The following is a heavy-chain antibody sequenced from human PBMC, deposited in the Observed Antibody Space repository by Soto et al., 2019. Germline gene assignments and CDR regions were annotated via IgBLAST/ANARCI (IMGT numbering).Heavy chain of an antibody. CDR3: ARDLRGSSGWYRPDYYGMDV. CDR1: GFTFSSYG. CDR2: IWYDGSNK. J-gene: IGHJ6*02. D-gene: IGHD6-19*01. V-gene: IGHV3-33*01. Sequence: GGSLRLSCAASGFTFSSYGMHWVRQAPGKGLEWVAVIWYDGSNKYYADSVKGRFTISRDNSKNTLYLQMNSLRAEDTAVYYCARDLRGSSGWYRPDYYGMDVWGQGTTVTVSS.